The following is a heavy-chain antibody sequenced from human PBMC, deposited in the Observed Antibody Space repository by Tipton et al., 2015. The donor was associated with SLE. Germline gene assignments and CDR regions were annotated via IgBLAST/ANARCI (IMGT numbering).Heavy chain of an antibody. D-gene: IGHD6-13*01. V-gene: IGHV4-59*01. J-gene: IGHJ3*02. Sequence: TLSLTCTASGGSIVGNYWSWIRQPPGKGLEWVGYIYYSGSANYNPSLNSRVSISVDTSHNQFSLKLTSVTAADTAMYYCAREWGWQLYNTFDMWGQGTMVTVSS. CDR3: AREWGWQLYNTFDM. CDR1: GGSIVGNY. CDR2: IYYSGSA.